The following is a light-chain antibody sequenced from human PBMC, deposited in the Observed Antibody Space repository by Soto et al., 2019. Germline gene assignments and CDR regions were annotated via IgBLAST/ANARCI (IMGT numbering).Light chain of an antibody. J-gene: IGKJ1*01. CDR1: QSIGSW. CDR2: KAS. V-gene: IGKV1-5*03. Sequence: DIQMTQSPSTLSASVGDRVTLTCRASQSIGSWVAWYQQKPGKAPKLLIYKASILESGVPSRFSGSGFGTGFTLTISSLQPDDFATYHCQQYESYWTFGRGTKVDIK. CDR3: QQYESYWT.